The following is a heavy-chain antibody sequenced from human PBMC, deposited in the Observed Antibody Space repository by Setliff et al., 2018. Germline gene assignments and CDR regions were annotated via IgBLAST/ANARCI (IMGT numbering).Heavy chain of an antibody. CDR3: ARDRYYDSSGYYVS. J-gene: IGHJ4*02. CDR2: ISASNGNT. CDR1: GYTFTSYG. Sequence: ASVKVSCKASGYTFTSYGISWVRQAPGQGLEWLGWISASNGNTNSAHKFQDRVTMTTDTSTNTAYMELRSLRSDDTDVYYCARDRYYDSSGYYVSWGQGTLVTVS. V-gene: IGHV1-18*01. D-gene: IGHD3-22*01.